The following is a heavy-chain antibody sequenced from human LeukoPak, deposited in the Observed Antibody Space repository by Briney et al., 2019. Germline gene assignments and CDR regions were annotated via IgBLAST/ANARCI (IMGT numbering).Heavy chain of an antibody. CDR2: ISSSSSYI. CDR3: ARGGPWELPLDY. D-gene: IGHD1-26*01. CDR1: GCTFSSYS. Sequence: PGGSLRLSCAASGCTFSSYSMNWARQAPGKGREWVSSISSSSSYIYYADSVKGRFTISRDNAKNSLYLQMNSLRAEDTAVYYCARGGPWELPLDYWGQGTLVTVSS. J-gene: IGHJ4*02. V-gene: IGHV3-21*01.